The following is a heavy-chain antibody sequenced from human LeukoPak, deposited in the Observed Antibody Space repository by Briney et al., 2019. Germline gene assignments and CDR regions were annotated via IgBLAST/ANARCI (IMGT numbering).Heavy chain of an antibody. CDR3: AKDGKTRNWNYFQAKPVY. CDR1: GFTFSRYG. J-gene: IGHJ4*02. V-gene: IGHV3-23*01. D-gene: IGHD1-7*01. Sequence: PGGSLRLSCVASGFTFSRYGMRWARQAPGKGLEWVSAISGRGGRTYYGDSVKGRFTISRDNSKNALYLQMNSLRAEDTAVYYCAKDGKTRNWNYFQAKPVYWGQGTLVTVSS. CDR2: ISGRGGRT.